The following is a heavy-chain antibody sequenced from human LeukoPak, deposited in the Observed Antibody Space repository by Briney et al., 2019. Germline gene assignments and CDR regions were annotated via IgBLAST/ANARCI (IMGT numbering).Heavy chain of an antibody. CDR2: IYYTGST. D-gene: IGHD3-10*01. CDR1: GASVTSGGLY. V-gene: IGHV4-39*01. J-gene: IGHJ5*02. CDR3: ARHSGSGSESRPFDP. Sequence: TSETLSLTCSVSGASVTSGGLYWGWLRQPPGKGPEWIATIYYTGSTYYNPSLKSRVSISIDTSKNQFSLRLTSVTATDTAVYHCARHSGSGSESRPFDPWGQGTLVSVSS.